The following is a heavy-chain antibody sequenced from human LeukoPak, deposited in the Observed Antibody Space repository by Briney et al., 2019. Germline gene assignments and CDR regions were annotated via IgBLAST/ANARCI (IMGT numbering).Heavy chain of an antibody. V-gene: IGHV3-7*01. CDR1: RFPFSDYW. CDR3: SRSLDY. Sequence: GGSLRLSCAASRFPFSDYWMDWVRQAPGKGMEWVANIKQDGSEHYYADSVKGRFTISRDNAKNSLYLEMNSLRAEDTAVYYCSRSLDYWGQGALVTVSS. J-gene: IGHJ4*02. CDR2: IKQDGSEH.